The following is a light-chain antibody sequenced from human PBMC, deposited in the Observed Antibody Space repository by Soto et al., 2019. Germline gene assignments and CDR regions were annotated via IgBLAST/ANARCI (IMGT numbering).Light chain of an antibody. CDR1: QSVTTN. CDR2: GTS. V-gene: IGKV3-15*01. Sequence: EVLMTQSPASLSVSPGERATLSCRASQSVTTNLAWYQQKPGKAPRLLIYGTSNRAAGVPARYSGSRSGTDFTLTISSLQSEDFEVYYCQQYNKWPSTFGQGTKVDIK. J-gene: IGKJ1*01. CDR3: QQYNKWPST.